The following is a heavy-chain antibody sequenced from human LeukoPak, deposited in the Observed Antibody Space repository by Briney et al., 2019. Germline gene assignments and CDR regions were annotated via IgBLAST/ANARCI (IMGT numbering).Heavy chain of an antibody. J-gene: IGHJ5*02. CDR1: GGTFSSYA. Sequence: ASVKVSCKASGGTFSSYAISWVRQAPGQGLEWMGGSIPIFGTANYAQTFQGRVTITADESTSTAYMELSSLRSEDTAVYYCARDLLSARGHNWFDPWGQGTLVTVSS. V-gene: IGHV1-69*13. CDR3: ARDLLSARGHNWFDP. CDR2: SIPIFGTA.